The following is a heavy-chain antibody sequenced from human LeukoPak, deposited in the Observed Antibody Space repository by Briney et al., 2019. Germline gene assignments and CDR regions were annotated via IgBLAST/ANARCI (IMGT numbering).Heavy chain of an antibody. CDR3: ARAVRGDIVATIVDAFDI. J-gene: IGHJ3*02. CDR1: GYTFTSYA. CDR2: INAGNGNT. V-gene: IGHV1-3*01. Sequence: VASVKVSCKASGYTFTSYAMHWVRQAPGQRLEWMGWINAGNGNTKYSQKFQGRVTITRDTSASTAYMELSSLRSEDTAVYYCARAVRGDIVATIVDAFDIWGQGTMVTVSS. D-gene: IGHD5-12*01.